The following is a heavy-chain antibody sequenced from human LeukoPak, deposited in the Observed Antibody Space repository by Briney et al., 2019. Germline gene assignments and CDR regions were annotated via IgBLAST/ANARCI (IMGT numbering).Heavy chain of an antibody. D-gene: IGHD3-9*01. Sequence: GGSLRLSCAASGFTFSSYGMHWVRQAPGKGLEWVAVIWYDGSNKYYADSVKGRFTISRDNSKNTLYLQMNSLRAEDTAVYYCARDLKRQVTNPYFDYWGQGTLVTVSS. CDR3: ARDLKRQVTNPYFDY. CDR1: GFTFSSYG. V-gene: IGHV3-33*01. CDR2: IWYDGSNK. J-gene: IGHJ4*02.